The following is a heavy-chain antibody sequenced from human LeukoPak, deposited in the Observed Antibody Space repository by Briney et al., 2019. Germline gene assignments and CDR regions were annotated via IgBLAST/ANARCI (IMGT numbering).Heavy chain of an antibody. CDR1: GYSFTSYW. Sequence: GESLKISCKGSGYSFTSYWIGWVRQMPGKGLEWKGIIYPGDSDTRYSPSFQGQVTISADKSISTAYLQWSSLKASDTAMYYCARSRLTIDYYYYYMDVWGKGTTVTVSS. D-gene: IGHD5-24*01. CDR3: ARSRLTIDYYYYYMDV. CDR2: IYPGDSDT. V-gene: IGHV5-51*01. J-gene: IGHJ6*03.